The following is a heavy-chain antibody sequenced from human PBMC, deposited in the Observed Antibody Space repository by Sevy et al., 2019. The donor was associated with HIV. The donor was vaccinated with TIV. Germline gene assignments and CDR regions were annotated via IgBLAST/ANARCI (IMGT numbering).Heavy chain of an antibody. Sequence: ASVKVSCKASGGTFSSYAISWVRQAPGQGLEWMGGIIPIFGTANYAQKFQGRVTITGDESTGKAYMELSSLRSEDTAVYYCARGGGYCSSTSCYRGTYYYYGMDVWGQGTTVTVSS. CDR2: IIPIFGTA. D-gene: IGHD2-2*02. V-gene: IGHV1-69*13. CDR1: GGTFSSYA. CDR3: ARGGGYCSSTSCYRGTYYYYGMDV. J-gene: IGHJ6*02.